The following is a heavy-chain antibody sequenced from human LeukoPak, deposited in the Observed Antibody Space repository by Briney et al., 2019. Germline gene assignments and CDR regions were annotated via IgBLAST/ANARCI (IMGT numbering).Heavy chain of an antibody. Sequence: PGRSLRLSCAASGFTFDDYAMHWVRQAPGKGLEWVSGISWNSGSIGYADSVKGRFTISRDNAKNSLYLQMNSLRAEDTALYYCAKGPGLNDSSGYYYSYWGQGTLVTVSS. CDR2: ISWNSGSI. CDR1: GFTFDDYA. V-gene: IGHV3-9*01. J-gene: IGHJ4*02. D-gene: IGHD3-22*01. CDR3: AKGPGLNDSSGYYYSY.